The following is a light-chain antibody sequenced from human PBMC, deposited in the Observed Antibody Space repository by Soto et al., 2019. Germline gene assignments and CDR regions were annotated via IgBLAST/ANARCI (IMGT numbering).Light chain of an antibody. Sequence: EIVLTQSPGTLSLSPGERATLSCRASQSVTSNYLAWYQQKPGQAPRLLFYGASSRATGIPDRFSGSGSGTDFTLTISRLEPEDFVVYYCQQYGSSPWTFGQGTKVVIK. CDR1: QSVTSNY. V-gene: IGKV3-20*01. CDR3: QQYGSSPWT. J-gene: IGKJ1*01. CDR2: GAS.